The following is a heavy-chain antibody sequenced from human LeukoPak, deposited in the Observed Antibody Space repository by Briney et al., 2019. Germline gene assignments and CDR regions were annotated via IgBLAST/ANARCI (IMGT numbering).Heavy chain of an antibody. V-gene: IGHV1-18*01. Sequence: ASVKVSCKASGYTFTSYGISWVRQAPGQGLEWMGWISAYNGNTNYAQKLQGRVTMTTDTSTSTAYMELRSLRSDDTAVYYCARYCSSTSCYYNWFDPWGQGTLVTVSS. CDR3: ARYCSSTSCYYNWFDP. D-gene: IGHD2-2*01. CDR2: ISAYNGNT. CDR1: GYTFTSYG. J-gene: IGHJ5*02.